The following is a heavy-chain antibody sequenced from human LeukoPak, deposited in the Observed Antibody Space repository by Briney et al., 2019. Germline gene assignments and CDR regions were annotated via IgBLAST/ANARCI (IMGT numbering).Heavy chain of an antibody. D-gene: IGHD6-19*01. CDR1: GYTFSSYD. CDR2: MNPKRGNT. J-gene: IGHJ3*02. Sequence: ASVKVSCKASGYTFSSYDINWVRQATGQGLEWMGWMNPKRGNTGYAHKFQGRVTITRNTSITTAYMELSSLRSEDTAGYYCAKSSGWDLDAFDIWGQGTMVTVSS. V-gene: IGHV1-8*03. CDR3: AKSSGWDLDAFDI.